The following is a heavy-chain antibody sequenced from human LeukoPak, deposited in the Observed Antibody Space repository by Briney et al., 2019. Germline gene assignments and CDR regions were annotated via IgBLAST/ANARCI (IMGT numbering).Heavy chain of an antibody. CDR3: ARSRGNLYYYYGMDV. Sequence: LSLTCTVSGGSISSYYMSWIRQAPGKGLEWVSYISSSGSTIYYADSVKGRFTISRDNAKNSLYLQMNSLRAEDTAVYYCARSRGNLYYYYGMDVWGQGTTVTVSS. J-gene: IGHJ6*02. V-gene: IGHV3-11*01. CDR1: GGSISSYY. CDR2: ISSSGSTI.